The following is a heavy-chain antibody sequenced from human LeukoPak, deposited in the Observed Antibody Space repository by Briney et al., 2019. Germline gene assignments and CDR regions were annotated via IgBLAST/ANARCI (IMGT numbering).Heavy chain of an antibody. CDR2: ISGSGGST. V-gene: IGHV3-23*01. J-gene: IGHJ4*02. CDR1: GFTFSSYA. D-gene: IGHD6-19*01. CDR3: ASYNSSGWYYFDH. Sequence: GGSLRLSCAASGFTFSSYAMSWVRQAPGKGLEWVSAISGSGGSTYYADSVKGRFTISRDNSKNTLYLQMNSLRAEDTAVYYGASYNSSGWYYFDHWPQGTLVTVS.